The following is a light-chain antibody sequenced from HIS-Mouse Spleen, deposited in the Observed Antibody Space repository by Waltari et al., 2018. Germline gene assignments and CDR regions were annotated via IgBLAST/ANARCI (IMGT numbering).Light chain of an antibody. Sequence: QSALTQPASVSGSPGQSITISCTGTRSDVGSYTLVSWYQQPPGKAPKLMIYEGSKRPSGVSNRFSGSKSGNTASLTISGLQAEDEADYYCCSYAGSSTFEVFGGGTKLTVL. J-gene: IGLJ2*01. CDR1: RSDVGSYTL. CDR2: EGS. V-gene: IGLV2-23*03. CDR3: CSYAGSSTFEV.